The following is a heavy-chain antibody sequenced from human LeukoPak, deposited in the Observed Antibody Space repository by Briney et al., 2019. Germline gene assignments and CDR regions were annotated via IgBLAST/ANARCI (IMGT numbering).Heavy chain of an antibody. V-gene: IGHV4-39*01. Sequence: SETLSLTCAVYGGSFSSYYWAWIRQPPGKGLEWIGSIYYSGSTYYNPSLKSRVTISVDTSKNQFSLRLSSVTATDTAVYYCARNGAMPVAGIGYYFDYWGQGTLVTVSS. CDR3: ARNGAMPVAGIGYYFDY. CDR2: IYYSGST. D-gene: IGHD6-19*01. CDR1: GGSFSSYY. J-gene: IGHJ4*02.